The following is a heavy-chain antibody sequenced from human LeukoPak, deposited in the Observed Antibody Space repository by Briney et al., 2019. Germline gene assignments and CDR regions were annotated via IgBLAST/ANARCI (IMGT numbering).Heavy chain of an antibody. CDR1: GFTFSSYW. D-gene: IGHD3-10*01. CDR2: FESDGST. CDR3: ARAVTYFYGSVTYDWFDP. V-gene: IGHV3-74*01. J-gene: IGHJ5*02. Sequence: GGSLRLSCAASGFTFSSYWMHWVRQTPGKGLMWVSRFESDGSTIYADSVKDRFTISRDNGKNTVYLQMNSLRVDDTAMYYCARAVTYFYGSVTYDWFDPWGQGTLVTVSS.